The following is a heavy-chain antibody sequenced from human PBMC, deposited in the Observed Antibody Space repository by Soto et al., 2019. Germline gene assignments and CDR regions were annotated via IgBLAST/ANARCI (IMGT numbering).Heavy chain of an antibody. CDR1: GYAFSSDW. D-gene: IGHD2-8*02. CDR2: IYPGDSDT. J-gene: IGHJ5*02. CDR3: ARGYCTATICDPWFDP. V-gene: IGHV5-51*01. Sequence: LVESLKISGHGSGYAFSSDWIAWVRQMPWKGLEWMGIIYPGDSDTRYSPSFQGQVTISVDKSITTAYLQWSSLKASDTAMYYCARGYCTATICDPWFDPWGQGTLVTVSS.